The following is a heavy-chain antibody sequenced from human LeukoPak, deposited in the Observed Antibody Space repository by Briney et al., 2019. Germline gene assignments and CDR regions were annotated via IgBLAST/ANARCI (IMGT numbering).Heavy chain of an antibody. J-gene: IGHJ4*02. CDR3: ARDKIVGASKFDY. Sequence: GGSLRLSCAASGFTFSSYSMNWVRQAPGKGLEWVSSISSSSSYIYYADSVKGRFTISRDNAKNSLYLQMNSLRAEDTAIYYCARDKIVGASKFDYWGQGTLVTVSS. V-gene: IGHV3-21*01. D-gene: IGHD1-26*01. CDR1: GFTFSSYS. CDR2: ISSSSSYI.